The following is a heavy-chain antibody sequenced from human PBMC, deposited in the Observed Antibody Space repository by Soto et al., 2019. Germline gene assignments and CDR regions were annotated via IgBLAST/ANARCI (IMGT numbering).Heavy chain of an antibody. CDR3: AKVGNHCGGDCYRPPDY. V-gene: IGHV3-23*01. CDR2: ISGSGGST. CDR1: GFTFSSYA. D-gene: IGHD2-21*02. Sequence: PGGSLRLSCAASGFTFSSYAMSWVRQAPGKGLERVSAISGSGGSTYYADSVKGRFTISRDNSKNTLYLQMNSLRAEDTAVYYCAKVGNHCGGDCYRPPDYWGQGTLVTVSS. J-gene: IGHJ4*02.